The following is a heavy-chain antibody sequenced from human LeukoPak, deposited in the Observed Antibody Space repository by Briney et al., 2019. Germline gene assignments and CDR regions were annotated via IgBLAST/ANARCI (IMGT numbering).Heavy chain of an antibody. CDR1: GGTFSSYT. CDR3: ARDPRIKDHSSGYDDY. D-gene: IGHD3-22*01. Sequence: SVKVSCEASGGTFSSYTISWVRQAPGQGLEWMGRIIPILGIANYAQKFQGRVTITADKSTSTAYMELSSLRSEDTAVYYCARDPRIKDHSSGYDDYWGQGTLVTVSS. J-gene: IGHJ4*02. CDR2: IIPILGIA. V-gene: IGHV1-69*04.